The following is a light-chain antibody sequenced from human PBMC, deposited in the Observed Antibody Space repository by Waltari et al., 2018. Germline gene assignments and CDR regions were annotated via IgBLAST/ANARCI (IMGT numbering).Light chain of an antibody. J-gene: IGKJ1*01. V-gene: IGKV1-5*01. CDR1: EAINKR. Sequence: DTQLSQFPSTLAASVGDRVTITCRAREAINKRLSWYQQKPGKAPKVLLDEASTLQSGVPSRFSGSGSGTEFTLTIDSLQPDDFATYYCQQYNRFSPFGQGTNVEVK. CDR2: EAS. CDR3: QQYNRFSP.